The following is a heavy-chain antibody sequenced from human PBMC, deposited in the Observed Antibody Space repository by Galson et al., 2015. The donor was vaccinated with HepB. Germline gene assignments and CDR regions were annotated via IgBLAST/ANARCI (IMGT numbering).Heavy chain of an antibody. V-gene: IGHV3-7*03. J-gene: IGHJ4*02. CDR1: GFTFSSYW. D-gene: IGHD3-10*01. CDR3: ARGPEVLWFGETYYFDY. CDR2: IKQDGSEK. Sequence: LSLSCAASGFTFSSYWMSWVRQAPGKGLEWVANIKQDGSEKYYVDSVKGRFTISRDNAKNSLYLQMNSLRAEDTAVYYCARGPEVLWFGETYYFDYWGQGTLVTVSS.